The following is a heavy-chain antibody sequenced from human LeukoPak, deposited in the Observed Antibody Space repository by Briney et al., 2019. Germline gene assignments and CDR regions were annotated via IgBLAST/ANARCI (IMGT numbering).Heavy chain of an antibody. J-gene: IGHJ4*02. V-gene: IGHV4-59*08. CDR1: GGSISYCY. D-gene: IGHD5-18*01. CDR2: IYYSGST. CDR3: ARSQYSYDFFDY. Sequence: KASETLSLTCTVSGGSISYCYWTWIRQPPGQGLEWIGSIYYSGSTNYNPSLKSRVTISVDTSKNQFSLKLSSVTAAGTAMYYCARSQYSYDFFDYWGQGTLVTVSS.